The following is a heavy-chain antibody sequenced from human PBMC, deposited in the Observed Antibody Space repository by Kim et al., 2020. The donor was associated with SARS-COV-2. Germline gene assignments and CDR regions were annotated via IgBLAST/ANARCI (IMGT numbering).Heavy chain of an antibody. CDR3: AREMAAAGTNFDD. D-gene: IGHD6-13*01. Sequence: YADSGKGRSTTSRENSKNTRYRQMNSLRAEDTAVYYCAREMAAAGTNFDDWGQGTLVTVSS. J-gene: IGHJ4*02. V-gene: IGHV3-33*01.